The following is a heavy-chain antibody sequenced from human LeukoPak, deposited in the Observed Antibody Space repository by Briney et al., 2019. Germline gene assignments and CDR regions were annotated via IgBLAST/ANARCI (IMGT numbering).Heavy chain of an antibody. CDR2: ISSSGSTI. CDR1: GFTFSSYE. Sequence: PGGSLRLSCAASGFTFSSYEMNWVRQAPGKGLEWVSYISSSGSTIYYADSVKGRFTISRDNAKNSLYLQMNSLRAEDTAVYYCARDRGYCSGTSCPDPLYYYYGMDVWGKGTTVTVSS. D-gene: IGHD2-2*01. V-gene: IGHV3-48*03. J-gene: IGHJ6*04. CDR3: ARDRGYCSGTSCPDPLYYYYGMDV.